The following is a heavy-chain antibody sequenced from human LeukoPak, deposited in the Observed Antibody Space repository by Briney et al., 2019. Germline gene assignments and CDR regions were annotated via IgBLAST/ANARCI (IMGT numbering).Heavy chain of an antibody. CDR2: INSGGST. J-gene: IGHJ4*02. V-gene: IGHV3-66*01. CDR1: GFTVSSND. D-gene: IGHD2-15*01. Sequence: GGSLRLSCAASGFTVSSNDMNWVRQAPGKGLEWVSVINSGGSTYFADSVKGRFTVSRDNSKNTLSLQMNSLRVEDTAVYYCARDLISGPATHDSWGQGALVTVSS. CDR3: ARDLISGPATHDS.